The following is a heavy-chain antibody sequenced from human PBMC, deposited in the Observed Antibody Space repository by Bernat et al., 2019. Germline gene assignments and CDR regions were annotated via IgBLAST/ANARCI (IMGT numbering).Heavy chain of an antibody. Sequence: QVQLVESGGGVVQPGRSLRLSCAASGFTFSSYGMHWVRQAPGKGLEWVAVIWYDGSIKYYADSVKGRFTISRDNSKNTLYLQMNSLRAEDTAVYYCAGGTRRITMVRGVIQTSYFDYWGQGTLVTVSS. V-gene: IGHV3-33*01. J-gene: IGHJ4*02. CDR3: AGGTRRITMVRGVIQTSYFDY. CDR2: IWYDGSIK. D-gene: IGHD3-10*01. CDR1: GFTFSSYG.